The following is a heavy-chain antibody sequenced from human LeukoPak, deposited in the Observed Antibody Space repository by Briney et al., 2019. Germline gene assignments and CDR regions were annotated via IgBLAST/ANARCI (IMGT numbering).Heavy chain of an antibody. CDR1: GFIFSSYS. Sequence: GGSLRLSCAASGFIFSSYSINWVRQAPGKGLEWVSYISSSSSPIYYADSVKGRFTISRDNSKNTIYLEMNSLRAEDTAVYYCARDSVRSGIRSGSFDYWGQGTLVTVSS. D-gene: IGHD3-10*01. V-gene: IGHV3-48*01. CDR2: ISSSSSPI. J-gene: IGHJ4*02. CDR3: ARDSVRSGIRSGSFDY.